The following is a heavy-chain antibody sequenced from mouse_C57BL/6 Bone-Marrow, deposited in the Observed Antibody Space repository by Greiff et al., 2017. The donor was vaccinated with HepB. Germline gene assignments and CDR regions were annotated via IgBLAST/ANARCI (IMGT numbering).Heavy chain of an antibody. J-gene: IGHJ2*01. V-gene: IGHV1-81*01. CDR3: ARFRYYGSSYGLFDY. Sequence: QVQLQQSGAELARPGASVKLSCKASGYTFTSYGISWVKQRTGQGLEWIGEIYPRSGNTYYNEKFKGKATLTADKSSSTAYMELRSLTSEDSALYFCARFRYYGSSYGLFDYWGQGTTLTVSS. D-gene: IGHD1-1*01. CDR2: IYPRSGNT. CDR1: GYTFTSYG.